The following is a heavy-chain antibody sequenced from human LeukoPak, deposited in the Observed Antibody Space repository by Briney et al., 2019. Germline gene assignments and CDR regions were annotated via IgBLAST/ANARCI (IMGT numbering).Heavy chain of an antibody. CDR3: ARDSSRRWANDY. CDR2: IGAYNGNT. J-gene: IGHJ4*02. D-gene: IGHD5-24*01. V-gene: IGHV1-18*01. CDR1: GYTFTSYG. Sequence: ASVKVSCKASGYTFTSYGISWVRQAPGQGPEWMGWIGAYNGNTNYAQKLQGRVTMTTDTSTSTAYMELRSLRSDDTAVYYCARDSSRRWANDYWGQGTLVTVSS.